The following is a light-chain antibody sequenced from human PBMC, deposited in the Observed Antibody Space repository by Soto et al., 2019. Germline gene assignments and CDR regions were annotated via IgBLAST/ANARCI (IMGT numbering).Light chain of an antibody. CDR2: EVN. CDR1: SSDVGGNDY. V-gene: IGLV2-14*01. CDR3: SSYTNINTRACV. Sequence: QSALTQPASVSGSPGQSVTISCTGASSDVGGNDYVSWYQQHPGKAPKLILYEVNNRPSGVSNHFSGSKSGNTASLTISGLQAEDEAEYYCSSYTNINTRACVFGTGTKLTVL. J-gene: IGLJ1*01.